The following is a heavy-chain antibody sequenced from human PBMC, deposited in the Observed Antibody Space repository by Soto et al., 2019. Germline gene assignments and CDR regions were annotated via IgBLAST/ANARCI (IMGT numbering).Heavy chain of an antibody. V-gene: IGHV1-2*02. Sequence: EASVKVSCKASGYTFTGYYMHWVRQAPGQGLEWMGWINPNSGGTNYAQKFQGRVTMTRDTSISTAYMELSRLRSDDTAVYYCARPDYGDYAWLDYWGQGTLVTVSS. CDR2: INPNSGGT. J-gene: IGHJ4*02. CDR1: GYTFTGYY. CDR3: ARPDYGDYAWLDY. D-gene: IGHD4-17*01.